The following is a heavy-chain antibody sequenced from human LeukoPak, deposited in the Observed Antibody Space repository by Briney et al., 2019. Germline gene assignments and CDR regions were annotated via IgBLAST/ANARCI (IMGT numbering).Heavy chain of an antibody. CDR1: GFTFSSYG. V-gene: IGHV3-30*18. Sequence: PGGSLRLSCAASGFTFSSYGMHWVRQAPGQGLEWVAVISYDGSNKYYADSVKGRFTISRDNAKNTLYLQMNSLRAEDTAVYYCAKFDSGSYYEAYFDYWGQGTRVTVSS. CDR3: AKFDSGSYYEAYFDY. CDR2: ISYDGSNK. D-gene: IGHD1-26*01. J-gene: IGHJ4*02.